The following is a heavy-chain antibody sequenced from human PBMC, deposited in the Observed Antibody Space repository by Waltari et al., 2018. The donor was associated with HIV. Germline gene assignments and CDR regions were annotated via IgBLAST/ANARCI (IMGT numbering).Heavy chain of an antibody. J-gene: IGHJ4*02. CDR3: ARDLGESSSWFGGVIGH. CDR1: GGSISSYY. Sequence: QVQLQESGPGLAKPSETLSLSCTVSGGSISSYYWSWIRQPPGKGLEWIGYINYSGLTNYKPSLNSRVTISVDTSKNQFSLKLSSVTAADTAVYYCARDLGESSSWFGGVIGHWGQGILVTVSS. V-gene: IGHV4-59*01. D-gene: IGHD6-13*01. CDR2: INYSGLT.